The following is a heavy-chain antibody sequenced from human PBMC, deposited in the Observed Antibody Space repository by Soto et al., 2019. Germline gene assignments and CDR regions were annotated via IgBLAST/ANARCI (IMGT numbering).Heavy chain of an antibody. Sequence: PGGSLRLSCATSGFTFSNYALNWVRQAPGKGLEWVSTISGSGYAARTSYADSVKGRFAISRDNSRSTLYLQMNSLRADDSAVYYCARVCSSWTPLLDAFDICGQGTLVT. V-gene: IGHV3-23*01. J-gene: IGHJ3*02. CDR3: ARVCSSWTPLLDAFDI. CDR1: GFTFSNYA. D-gene: IGHD6-13*01. CDR2: ISGSGYAART.